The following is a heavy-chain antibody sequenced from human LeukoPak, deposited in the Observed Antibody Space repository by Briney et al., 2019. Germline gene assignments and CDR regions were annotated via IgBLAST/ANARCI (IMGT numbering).Heavy chain of an antibody. Sequence: GGSLRLSCAASGFTFSSYSMSWVRQAPGKGLEWVSSISRSSSYIYYADSVKGRFTISRDNAKNSLYLQMNSLRAEDTAVYYCAREGGGDAFDIWGQGTMVTVSS. J-gene: IGHJ3*02. CDR3: AREGGGDAFDI. CDR2: ISRSSSYI. V-gene: IGHV3-21*01. D-gene: IGHD2-15*01. CDR1: GFTFSSYS.